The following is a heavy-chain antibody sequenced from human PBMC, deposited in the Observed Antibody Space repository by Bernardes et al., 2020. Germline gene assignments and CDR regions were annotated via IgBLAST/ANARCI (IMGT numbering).Heavy chain of an antibody. D-gene: IGHD6-6*01. Sequence: SETLSLTCAVYGGSFSDYYWSWIRQPPGKGLEWIGEINHSGSTSYNPSLTSRVTISRDNAKNSLYLQMNSLRAEDTAVYYCARDAKYSSSSGFLPGYYYYGMDVWGKGTTVTVSS. CDR2: INHSGST. CDR1: GGSFSDYY. V-gene: IGHV4-34*01. CDR3: ARDAKYSSSSGFLPGYYYYGMDV. J-gene: IGHJ6*04.